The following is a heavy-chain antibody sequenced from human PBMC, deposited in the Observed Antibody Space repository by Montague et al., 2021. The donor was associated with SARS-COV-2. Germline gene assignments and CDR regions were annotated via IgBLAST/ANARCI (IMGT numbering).Heavy chain of an antibody. Sequence: SETLSLTCAVYGGSFSGYYWSWLRQPPGKGLEWIGDICHSGSTNXNPSLKSRVTISVDTSKNQFSLKLSSVTAADTAVYYCARGRRIAARPREGYFDLWGRGTLVTVSS. CDR3: ARGRRIAARPREGYFDL. D-gene: IGHD6-6*01. CDR2: ICHSGST. CDR1: GGSFSGYY. V-gene: IGHV4-34*01. J-gene: IGHJ2*01.